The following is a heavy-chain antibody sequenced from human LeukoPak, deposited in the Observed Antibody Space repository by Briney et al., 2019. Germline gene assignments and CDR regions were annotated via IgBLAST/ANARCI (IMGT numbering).Heavy chain of an antibody. Sequence: SETLSLTCTVSGGSISSYYWSWIRQPPGKGLEWIGYIYYSGSTNYNPSLKSRVTISVDTSKNQFSLKLSSVTAADTAVYYCARGPNSWDPFGYWGQGTLVTVSS. V-gene: IGHV4-59*01. CDR2: IYYSGST. D-gene: IGHD6-13*01. CDR1: GGSISSYY. J-gene: IGHJ4*02. CDR3: ARGPNSWDPFGY.